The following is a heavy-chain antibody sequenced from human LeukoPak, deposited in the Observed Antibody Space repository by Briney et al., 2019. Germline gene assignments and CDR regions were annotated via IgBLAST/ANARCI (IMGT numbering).Heavy chain of an antibody. D-gene: IGHD2-15*01. V-gene: IGHV3-23*01. J-gene: IGHJ4*02. Sequence: SGGSLRLSCAASGFTFSSYAMSWVRQATGKGLEWVSAISGSGGSTYYADSVKGRFTISRDNSKNTLYLQMNSLRAEDTAVYYCAKDPERGVVVVVAADWGQGTLVTVSS. CDR1: GFTFSSYA. CDR3: AKDPERGVVVVVAAD. CDR2: ISGSGGST.